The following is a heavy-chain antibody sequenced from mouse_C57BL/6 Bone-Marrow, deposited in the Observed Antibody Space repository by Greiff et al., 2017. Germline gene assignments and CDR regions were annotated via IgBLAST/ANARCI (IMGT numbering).Heavy chain of an antibody. CDR2: IYPRSGNT. CDR1: GYTFTSYG. V-gene: IGHV1-81*01. J-gene: IGHJ4*01. CDR3: ARADGYRAMDY. D-gene: IGHD2-3*01. Sequence: VKLQESGAELARPGASVKLSCKASGYTFTSYGISWVKQRTGQGLEWIGEIYPRSGNTYYNEKFKGKATLTADKSSSTAYMELRSLTSEDSAVYFCARADGYRAMDYWGQGTSVTVSS.